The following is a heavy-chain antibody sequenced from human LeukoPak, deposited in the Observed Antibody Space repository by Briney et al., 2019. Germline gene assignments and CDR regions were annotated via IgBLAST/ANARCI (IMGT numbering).Heavy chain of an antibody. CDR1: GASVSSSH. Sequence: SETLSLTCVVSGASVSSSHWNWIRQFPGKGLEWIGCLSYTGKTDYNPSLTSRVTISVDTSKNQVSLKLRSVTAADTAVYYCSEGYFELFDPWGQGTLVTVSS. D-gene: IGHD2/OR15-2a*01. CDR3: SEGYFELFDP. CDR2: LSYTGKT. V-gene: IGHV4-59*02. J-gene: IGHJ5*02.